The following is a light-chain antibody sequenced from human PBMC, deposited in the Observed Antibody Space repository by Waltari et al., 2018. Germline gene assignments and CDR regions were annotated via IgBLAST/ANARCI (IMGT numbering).Light chain of an antibody. CDR3: ALYMGSGIWV. Sequence: QTVVTQEPSLSVSPGGTVTLTFALSSGSLSTTSYEPWYQQTPGQAPRTLVYKANARSSGVPDRFSGSILGNTAALTITGAQADDESDYYCALYMGSGIWVFGGGTRLTVL. CDR2: KAN. CDR1: SGSLSTTSY. J-gene: IGLJ3*02. V-gene: IGLV8-61*01.